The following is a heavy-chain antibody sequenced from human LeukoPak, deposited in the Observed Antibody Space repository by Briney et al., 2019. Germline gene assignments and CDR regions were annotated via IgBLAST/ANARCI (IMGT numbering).Heavy chain of an antibody. CDR1: GFTFSSYA. V-gene: IGHV3-23*01. J-gene: IGHJ4*02. CDR2: ISGSGGST. Sequence: GGSLRLSCAASGFTFSSYAMSWVRQAPGKGLEWVSAISGSGGSTYYADSVKGRFTISRDNTKNTLYLQMNSLRAEDTAVYYCAKGGDGYNYVLFDYWGQGTLVTVSS. CDR3: AKGGDGYNYVLFDY. D-gene: IGHD5-24*01.